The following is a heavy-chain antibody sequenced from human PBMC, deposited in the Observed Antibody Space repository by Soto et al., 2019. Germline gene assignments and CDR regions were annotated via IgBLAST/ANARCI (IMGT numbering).Heavy chain of an antibody. D-gene: IGHD5-18*01. CDR1: GFTFSTYA. CDR3: ARGLRVYSSNFDY. Sequence: LRLSCAASGFTFSTYAMNWVRQAPGKGLEWVSSISGSGGSTHYADSVKGRFTISRDNSKNTLYVQMNSLRAEDTAIYYCARGLRVYSSNFDYWGQGTLVTAPQ. V-gene: IGHV3-23*01. J-gene: IGHJ4*02. CDR2: ISGSGGST.